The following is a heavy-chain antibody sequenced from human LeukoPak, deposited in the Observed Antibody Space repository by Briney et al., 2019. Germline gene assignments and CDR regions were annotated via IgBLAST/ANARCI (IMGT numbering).Heavy chain of an antibody. CDR1: GGSVSSGSYY. Sequence: SETLSLTCTVSGGSVSSGSYYWNWIRQPAGKGLEWIGRVDHSGITDYNPSLKSRVTISVDTSKNHFSLKLTSVTAADTAMYYCARERTVETMPYFFDFWGQGTLVTASS. CDR3: ARERTVETMPYFFDF. D-gene: IGHD2-2*01. CDR2: VDHSGIT. J-gene: IGHJ4*02. V-gene: IGHV4-61*10.